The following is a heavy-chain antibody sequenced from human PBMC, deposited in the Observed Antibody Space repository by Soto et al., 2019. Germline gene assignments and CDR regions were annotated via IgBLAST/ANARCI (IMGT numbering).Heavy chain of an antibody. J-gene: IGHJ3*02. CDR1: GGTFSTYS. D-gene: IGHD3-3*01. Sequence: QVQLVQSGAEVKKPGSAVKVSCKDSGGTFSTYSMFWVRQAPGQGLEWMGRIIPMLGIANYAQKFQGRVTRTADKSTGTAYMELSSLRSADTALYYCTIGSWSGGVFDIWGQGTMVTVSS. CDR2: IIPMLGIA. V-gene: IGHV1-69*02. CDR3: TIGSWSGGVFDI.